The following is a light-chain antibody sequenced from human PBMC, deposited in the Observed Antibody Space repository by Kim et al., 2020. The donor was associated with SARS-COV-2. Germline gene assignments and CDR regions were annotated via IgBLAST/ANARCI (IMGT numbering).Light chain of an antibody. V-gene: IGLV3-1*01. CDR2: QDS. CDR1: KLGDKY. Sequence: GSPGTTASITCSGDKLGDKYACWYQQKPGQSPVLVIYQDSKRPSGIPERFSGSNSGNTATLTISGTQAMDEADYYCQAWDSSTHVFGTGTKVTVL. J-gene: IGLJ1*01. CDR3: QAWDSSTHV.